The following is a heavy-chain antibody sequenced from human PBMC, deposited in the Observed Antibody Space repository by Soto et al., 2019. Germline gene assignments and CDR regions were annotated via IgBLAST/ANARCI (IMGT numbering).Heavy chain of an antibody. J-gene: IGHJ4*02. V-gene: IGHV4-59*01. CDR3: ARASTYYDILTGYYPYYFDY. CDR2: IYYSGST. D-gene: IGHD3-9*01. CDR1: GGSISSYY. Sequence: PSETLSLTCTVSGGSISSYYWSWIRQPPGKGLEWIGYIYYSGSTNYNPSLKSRVTISVDTSKNQFSLKLSSVTAADTAVYYCARASTYYDILTGYYPYYFDYWSQGTLVTV.